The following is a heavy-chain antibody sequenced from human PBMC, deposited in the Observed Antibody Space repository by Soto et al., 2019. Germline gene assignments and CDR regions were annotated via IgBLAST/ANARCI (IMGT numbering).Heavy chain of an antibody. D-gene: IGHD3-22*01. V-gene: IGHV3-48*03. CDR1: GFRFSSYE. CDR3: ASDYYDSSGYQAPLRY. CDR2: ISSSGSTI. J-gene: IGHJ4*02. Sequence: VGSLRLSCAASGFRFSSYEMNWVRQAPGKGLEWVSYISSSGSTIYYADSVKGRFTISRDNAKNSLYLQMNSLRAEDTAVYYCASDYYDSSGYQAPLRYWGQGTLVTVSS.